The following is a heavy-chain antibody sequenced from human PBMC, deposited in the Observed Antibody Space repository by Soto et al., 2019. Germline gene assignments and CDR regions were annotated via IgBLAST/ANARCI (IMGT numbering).Heavy chain of an antibody. CDR1: GGSISSDGYF. J-gene: IGHJ5*01. CDR3: GGATASGVRFDS. Sequence: QLQLLESGSGLVKPSQTLSLICDVSGGSISSDGYFWNWIRQTPGKGLEWIGYIYHTGTTYYTPSLKRRLTISIDSSKNKFSLKENSVPAADAAVYYCGGATASGVRFDSWGQGTLVTVSS. V-gene: IGHV4-30-2*01. CDR2: IYHTGTT. D-gene: IGHD3-10*01.